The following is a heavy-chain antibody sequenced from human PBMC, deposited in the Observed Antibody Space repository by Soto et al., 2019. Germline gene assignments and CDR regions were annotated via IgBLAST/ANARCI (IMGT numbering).Heavy chain of an antibody. V-gene: IGHV1-46*01. CDR2: INPSCGST. J-gene: IGHJ6*02. Sequence: SVKVSWRVSGYTFTSYYMHWVRQAPGQGLEWMGIINPSCGSTSYAQKFQGRVTMTRDTSTSTVYMELSSLRSEDTAVYYCARAGGTIFGVVIGSYYGMDVWGQGTTVTVSS. CDR3: ARAGGTIFGVVIGSYYGMDV. D-gene: IGHD3-3*01. CDR1: GYTFTSYY.